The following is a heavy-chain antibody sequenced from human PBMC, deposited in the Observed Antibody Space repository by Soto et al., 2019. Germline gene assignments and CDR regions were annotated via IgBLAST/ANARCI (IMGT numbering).Heavy chain of an antibody. Sequence: GASVKVSCKASGYTFTSYAMHWVRQAPGQRLEWMGWINAGNGNTKYSQKFQGRVTITRDTSASTAYMELSSLRSEDTAVYYCARDMAYCGPSCCNSWFDCWDQGTLVTVSS. V-gene: IGHV1-3*01. CDR1: GYTFTSYA. D-gene: IGHD2-21*01. J-gene: IGHJ5*01. CDR3: ARDMAYCGPSCCNSWFDC. CDR2: INAGNGNT.